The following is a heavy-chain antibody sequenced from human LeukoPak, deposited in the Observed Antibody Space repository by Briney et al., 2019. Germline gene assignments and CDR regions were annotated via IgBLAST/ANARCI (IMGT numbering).Heavy chain of an antibody. J-gene: IGHJ4*02. CDR2: FSSSGSTI. V-gene: IGHV3-11*01. CDR1: EFTFSDYY. CDR3: ARAPKAYYDILTGYYNLAGYYFDY. Sequence: GGSLRLSCAASEFTFSDYYMSWIRQAPGKGLEWVSYFSSSGSTIYYADSVKGRFTISRDNAKNSLYLQMNSLRAEDTAVYYCARAPKAYYDILTGYYNLAGYYFDYWGQGTLVTVSS. D-gene: IGHD3-9*01.